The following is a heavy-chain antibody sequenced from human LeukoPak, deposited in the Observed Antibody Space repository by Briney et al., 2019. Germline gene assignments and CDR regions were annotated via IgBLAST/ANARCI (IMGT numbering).Heavy chain of an antibody. CDR3: ARVKHDYSNWGDYYYYYMDV. D-gene: IGHD4-11*01. CDR2: ISAYNGNT. J-gene: IGHJ6*03. V-gene: IGHV1-18*04. CDR1: GYTFTAYY. Sequence: ASVKVSCKASGYTFTAYYMHWLRQAPGQGLEWMGWISAYNGNTNYAQKLQGRVTMTTDTSTSTAYMELRSLRSDDTAVYYCARVKHDYSNWGDYYYYYMDVWGKGTTVTVSS.